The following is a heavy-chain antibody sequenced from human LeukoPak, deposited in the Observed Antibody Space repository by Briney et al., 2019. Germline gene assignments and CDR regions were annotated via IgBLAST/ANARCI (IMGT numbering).Heavy chain of an antibody. CDR1: GFTFSSYS. D-gene: IGHD3-3*01. CDR3: ARADYDFWSGPDAFDI. V-gene: IGHV4-59*08. CDR2: IYYSGST. Sequence: GSLRLSCAASGFTFSSYSMNWVRQAPGKGLEWIGYIYYSGSTYYNPSLKSRVTISVDTSKNQFSLKLSSVTAADTAVYYCARADYDFWSGPDAFDIWGQGTMVTVSS. J-gene: IGHJ3*02.